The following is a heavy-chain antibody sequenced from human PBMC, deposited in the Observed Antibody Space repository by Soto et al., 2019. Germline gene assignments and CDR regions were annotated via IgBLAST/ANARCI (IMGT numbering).Heavy chain of an antibody. Sequence: SGFTFSNYIMHWVRQAPGKGLEWVAIILHDGNNKYYADYVKGRFTISRDNSKNTLYLQMNSLRTEDTAIYYCARDDEGGSYCDLGYWGQGTLVTVSS. CDR2: ILHDGNNK. CDR3: ARDDEGGSYCDLGY. D-gene: IGHD3-10*01. CDR1: GFTFSNYI. V-gene: IGHV3-30-3*01. J-gene: IGHJ4*02.